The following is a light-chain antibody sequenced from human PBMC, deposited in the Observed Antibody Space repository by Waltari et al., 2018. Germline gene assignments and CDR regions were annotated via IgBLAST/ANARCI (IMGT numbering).Light chain of an antibody. CDR3: QQYYTTPT. CDR1: QTLFYSTNNKNY. CDR2: WAS. V-gene: IGKV4-1*01. Sequence: DIVMTQSPDSLAVSLGERATINCKSSQTLFYSTNNKNYFAWYQLKPGQPPKLLIFWASPRDSGVPDRFSGSGSATDFTLTIDTLQAEDVAVYYCQQYYTTPTFGQGTKVEIK. J-gene: IGKJ1*01.